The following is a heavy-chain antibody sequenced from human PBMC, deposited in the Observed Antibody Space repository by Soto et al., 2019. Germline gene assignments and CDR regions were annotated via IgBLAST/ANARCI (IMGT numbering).Heavy chain of an antibody. CDR3: ARARRFLITMVRGVLTNWFDP. Sequence: PSETLSLTCAVYGGSFSGYYWSWIRKPPGKGLEWIGEINHSGSTNYNPSLKSRVTISVDTSKNQFSLKLSSVTAADTAVYYCARARRFLITMVRGVLTNWFDPWGQGTLVTVSS. CDR1: GGSFSGYY. J-gene: IGHJ5*02. D-gene: IGHD3-10*01. V-gene: IGHV4-34*01. CDR2: INHSGST.